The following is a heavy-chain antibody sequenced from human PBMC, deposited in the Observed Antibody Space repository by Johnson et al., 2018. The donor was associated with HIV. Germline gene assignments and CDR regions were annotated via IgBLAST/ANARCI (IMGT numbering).Heavy chain of an antibody. J-gene: IGHJ3*02. D-gene: IGHD1-26*01. CDR3: TTSHPWEQGVGGAFDI. Sequence: VQLVESGGGLIQPGGSLRLSCAASGFTVSSNYMSWVRQAPGKGLEWVSVIYSGGSTYYADSVKGRFTISRDNAKNSLYLQMNSLKTEDTAVYYCTTSHPWEQGVGGAFDIWGQGTMVTVSS. CDR1: GFTVSSNY. CDR2: IYSGGST. V-gene: IGHV3-53*01.